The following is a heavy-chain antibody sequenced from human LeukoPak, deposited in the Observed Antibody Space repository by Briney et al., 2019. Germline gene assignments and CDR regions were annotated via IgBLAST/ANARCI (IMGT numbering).Heavy chain of an antibody. CDR1: GFTFSTYS. CDR3: AGSRDGYIHFDY. V-gene: IGHV3-66*01. CDR2: IYSGGST. J-gene: IGHJ4*02. Sequence: PGGSLRLSCAASGFTFSTYSMNWVRQAPGKGLEWVSVIYSGGSTYYADSVKGRFTISRDNPKNTLYLQMNSLRAEDTAVYYCAGSRDGYIHFDYWGQGTLVTVSS. D-gene: IGHD5-24*01.